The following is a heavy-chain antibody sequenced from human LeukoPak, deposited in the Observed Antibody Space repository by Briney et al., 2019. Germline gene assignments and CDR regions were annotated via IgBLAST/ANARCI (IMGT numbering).Heavy chain of an antibody. Sequence: SETLSLTCGVHGGSFSGYHWSWIRQPPGKGLEWIGEINHSGSTNYNSSLKSRVTISVDTSKNQFSLKLSSVTAADTAVYYCARSSNLAYNWFDPWGQGTLVTVPS. CDR2: INHSGST. CDR1: GGSFSGYH. V-gene: IGHV4-34*01. D-gene: IGHD2-2*01. J-gene: IGHJ5*02. CDR3: ARSSNLAYNWFDP.